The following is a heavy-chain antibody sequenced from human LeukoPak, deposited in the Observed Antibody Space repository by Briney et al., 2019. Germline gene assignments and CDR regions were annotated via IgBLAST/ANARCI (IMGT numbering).Heavy chain of an antibody. D-gene: IGHD3-3*01. CDR3: ARVSMGYYENY. CDR2: INSDGSST. CDR1: GFTFSSYW. Sequence: GWSLRLSCAGSGFTFSSYWMHWVRQAPGMGLVWVSRINSDGSSTSYADSVKGRFTISRDNAKNTLYLQMSSLRAEDTAVYYCARVSMGYYENYWGQGTLVTVSS. J-gene: IGHJ4*02. V-gene: IGHV3-74*01.